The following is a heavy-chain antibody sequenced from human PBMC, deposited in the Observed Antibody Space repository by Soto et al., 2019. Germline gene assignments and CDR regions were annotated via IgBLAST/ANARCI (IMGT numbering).Heavy chain of an antibody. J-gene: IGHJ4*02. Sequence: ASVKGSCKVSGYTLTELSMHWVRQAPGKGLEWMGGFNPEDGETIYAQKFQGRVTMTEDKSTDTAYMELSSLRSEDTAVYYCATAMIRYFDWFTYWGQGTLVTVSS. D-gene: IGHD3-9*01. CDR2: FNPEDGET. CDR3: ATAMIRYFDWFTY. CDR1: GYTLTELS. V-gene: IGHV1-24*01.